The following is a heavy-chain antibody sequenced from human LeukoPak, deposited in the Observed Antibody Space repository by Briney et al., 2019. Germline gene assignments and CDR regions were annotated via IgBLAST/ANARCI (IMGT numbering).Heavy chain of an antibody. J-gene: IGHJ6*02. V-gene: IGHV3-64*01. D-gene: IGHD6-19*01. CDR2: ISSNGGST. CDR1: GFTFSSYA. Sequence: GGSLRLSCAASGFTFSSYAMHWVRQAPGKGLEYVSAISSNGGSTYYANSVKGRFTISRDNSKNTLYLQMGSLRAEDMAVYYCARAGGGAGTSFYYYYYGMDVWGQGTTVTASS. CDR3: ARAGGGAGTSFYYYYYGMDV.